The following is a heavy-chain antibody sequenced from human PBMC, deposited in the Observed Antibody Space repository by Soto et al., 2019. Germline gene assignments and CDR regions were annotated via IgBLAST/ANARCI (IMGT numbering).Heavy chain of an antibody. CDR2: TYYRSKWYN. CDR3: ARHPTILRNYYGMDV. CDR1: GDSVSSNNAA. Sequence: SQTLSLTCAISGDSVSSNNAAWNWIRQSPSRGLEWLGRTYYRSKWYNDYAASVKSRITIDPDTSKNQFSLQLNSVSPEDTAVYYCARHPTILRNYYGMDVWGQGTTVTVSS. J-gene: IGHJ6*02. D-gene: IGHD1-1*01. V-gene: IGHV6-1*01.